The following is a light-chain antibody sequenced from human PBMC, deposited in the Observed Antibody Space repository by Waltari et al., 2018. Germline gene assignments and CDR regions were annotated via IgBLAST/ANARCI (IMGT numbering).Light chain of an antibody. CDR2: DAS. CDR3: QQYNRWPPIT. Sequence: EIVMTQSPATLSVSPGERATLSCRASQHIYSNLAWYQQKPGQPPRLLIYDASTRATGIPARLTGSGSGTEFTLTISSLQSEDSAVYSCQQYNRWPPITFGQGTRLEIK. CDR1: QHIYSN. V-gene: IGKV3D-15*01. J-gene: IGKJ5*01.